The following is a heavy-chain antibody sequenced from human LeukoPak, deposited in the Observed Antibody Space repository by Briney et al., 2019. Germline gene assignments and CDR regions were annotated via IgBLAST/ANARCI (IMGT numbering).Heavy chain of an antibody. D-gene: IGHD3-10*01. CDR2: ISSSSGCI. V-gene: IGHV3-21*01. CDR1: EFTFSGYT. J-gene: IGHJ4*02. Sequence: GGSLRLSCSASEFTFSGYTMNWVRQAPGKGLEWVSSISSSSGCIYYADSLKGRFTISRDNAKNSLYLQMNSLRAEDTAVYYCARGRGGNYFDYWGQGTLVTVSS. CDR3: ARGRGGNYFDY.